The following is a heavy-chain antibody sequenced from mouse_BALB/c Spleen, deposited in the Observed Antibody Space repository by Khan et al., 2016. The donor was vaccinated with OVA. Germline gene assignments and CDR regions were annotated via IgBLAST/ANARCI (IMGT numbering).Heavy chain of an antibody. V-gene: IGHV14-1*02. CDR2: IDPENGNT. Sequence: EVELQQSGAELVRPGALVKLSCKASGFNIKDYYMHWVKQRPEQGLEWIGWIDPENGNTIYDPKFQGKASITADTSSNTAFLHLSSLTSEATAVYYCSRLRDYEDDYWGQGTTLPVSS. CDR3: SRLRDYEDDY. D-gene: IGHD1-1*01. CDR1: GFNIKDYY. J-gene: IGHJ2*01.